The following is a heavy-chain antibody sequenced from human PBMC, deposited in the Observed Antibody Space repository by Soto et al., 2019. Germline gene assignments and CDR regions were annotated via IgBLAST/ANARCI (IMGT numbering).Heavy chain of an antibody. J-gene: IGHJ3*02. CDR1: GGSISSSSYY. Sequence: SETLSLTCTVSGGSISSSSYYWGWIRQPPGKGLEWIGSIYYSGSTYYNPSLKSRVTISVDTSKNQFSLKLSSVTAADTAVYYCARHYPPAAGAFDIWGQGTMVTVSS. CDR2: IYYSGST. V-gene: IGHV4-39*01. D-gene: IGHD2-2*01. CDR3: ARHYPPAAGAFDI.